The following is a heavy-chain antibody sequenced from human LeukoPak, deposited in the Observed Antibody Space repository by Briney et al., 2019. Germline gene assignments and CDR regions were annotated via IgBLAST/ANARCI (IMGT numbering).Heavy chain of an antibody. J-gene: IGHJ4*02. CDR1: GFTFSHYA. V-gene: IGHV3-15*07. D-gene: IGHD4-11*01. Sequence: PGGSLRLSCAASGFTFSHYAMNWVRQAPGKGLEWVGRIKSKTDGGTTDYAAPVKGRFTISRDDSKNTLFLQMNSLKTEDTAVYYCTHYTVTTSFDYWGQGTLVTVSS. CDR2: IKSKTDGGTT. CDR3: THYTVTTSFDY.